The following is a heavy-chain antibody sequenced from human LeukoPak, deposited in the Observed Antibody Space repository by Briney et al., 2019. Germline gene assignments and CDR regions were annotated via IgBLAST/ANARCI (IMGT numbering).Heavy chain of an antibody. V-gene: IGHV4-30-4*01. D-gene: IGHD2-2*01. CDR1: GGSISSGDYY. J-gene: IGHJ4*02. CDR3: ARGNRPSYCRSPSCSKSYYFHY. CDR2: IYYSGST. Sequence: SETLSLTCTVSGGSISSGDYYWSWIRQPPGKGLEWIGYIYYSGSTYYNPSLKSRVTISVDTCKDQFSLKLSSVTAADTAVYYCARGNRPSYCRSPSCSKSYYFHYWGQGTLVTVSS.